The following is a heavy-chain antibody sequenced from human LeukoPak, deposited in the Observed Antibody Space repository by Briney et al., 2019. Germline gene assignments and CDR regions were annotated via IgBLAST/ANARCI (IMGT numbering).Heavy chain of an antibody. Sequence: GGSLRLSCAASGFTFSSYAMSWVRQAPGKGLEWASAVSGSGGSTYYADSGKGRFTISRDNSKNTLYLQMNSLRAEDTAVYYCAKGVSAAVYYFDYWGQGALVTVSS. J-gene: IGHJ4*02. CDR2: VSGSGGST. V-gene: IGHV3-23*01. CDR3: AKGVSAAVYYFDY. CDR1: GFTFSSYA. D-gene: IGHD6-13*01.